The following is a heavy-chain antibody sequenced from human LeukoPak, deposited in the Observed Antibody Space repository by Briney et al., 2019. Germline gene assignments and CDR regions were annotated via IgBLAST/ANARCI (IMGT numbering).Heavy chain of an antibody. Sequence: ASVKVSCKASGYTFTGYYMHWVRQAPGQGLEWMGWMNPNSGNTGYAQKFQGRVTMTRNTSISTAYMELSSLRSEDTAVYYCARGFSAAGTVGYWGQGTLVTVSS. CDR3: ARGFSAAGTVGY. J-gene: IGHJ4*02. CDR1: GYTFTGYY. CDR2: MNPNSGNT. D-gene: IGHD6-13*01. V-gene: IGHV1-8*02.